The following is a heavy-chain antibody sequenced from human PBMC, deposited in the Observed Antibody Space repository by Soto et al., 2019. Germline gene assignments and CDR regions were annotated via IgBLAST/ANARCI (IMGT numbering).Heavy chain of an antibody. Sequence: SETLSLTCAVSGGSISSGGYSWSWIRQPPGKGLEWIGYIYHSGSTNYNPSLKSRVTISVDTSKNQFSLKLSSVTAADTAVYYCARARLNFDWLLYSANWFDPWGQGTLVTVSS. CDR2: IYHSGST. CDR3: ARARLNFDWLLYSANWFDP. V-gene: IGHV4-30-2*01. D-gene: IGHD3-9*01. J-gene: IGHJ5*02. CDR1: GGSISSGGYS.